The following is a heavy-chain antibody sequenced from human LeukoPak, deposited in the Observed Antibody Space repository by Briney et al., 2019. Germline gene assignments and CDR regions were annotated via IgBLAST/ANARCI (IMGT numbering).Heavy chain of an antibody. Sequence: GESLKISCKGSGYNFTTYWIAWVRQMPGKGLEWMGIINPGDSDFRYSPSFQGQVTISADKSITTAYLQWSSLKASDAAMYYCARGYCSGGTCRYVTKYFDYWGQGTLVTVSS. CDR2: INPGDSDF. J-gene: IGHJ4*02. D-gene: IGHD2-15*01. CDR3: ARGYCSGGTCRYVTKYFDY. CDR1: GYNFTTYW. V-gene: IGHV5-51*01.